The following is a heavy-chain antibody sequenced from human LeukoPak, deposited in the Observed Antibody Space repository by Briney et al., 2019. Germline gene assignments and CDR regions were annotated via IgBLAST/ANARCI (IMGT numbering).Heavy chain of an antibody. V-gene: IGHV4-4*09. CDR1: GGSISGYY. J-gene: IGHJ6*03. CDR2: IHSNGYT. CDR3: ARVYATVTTSYYYMDV. D-gene: IGHD4-17*01. Sequence: SETLSLTCTVSGGSISGYYWSWIRQPPGQGLEWIAYIHSNGYTNYNPSLKSRVTISVDTSKNQLSLKLSSVTAADTAVYYCARVYATVTTSYYYMDVWGKGTTVTVSS.